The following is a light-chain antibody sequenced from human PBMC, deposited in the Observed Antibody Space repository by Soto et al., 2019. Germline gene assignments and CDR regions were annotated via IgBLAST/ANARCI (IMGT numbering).Light chain of an antibody. CDR2: GAS. CDR1: QSVSSSY. J-gene: IGKJ3*01. Sequence: EIVLTQSPGSLSLSPGERATLSCRASQSVSSSYLAWYQQKPGQAPRLLIYGASRRATGIPDRFSGSGSGTDFTLTITRLELEDFALYYCQQYGNSPRFTFGPGTKVDIK. CDR3: QQYGNSPRFT. V-gene: IGKV3-20*01.